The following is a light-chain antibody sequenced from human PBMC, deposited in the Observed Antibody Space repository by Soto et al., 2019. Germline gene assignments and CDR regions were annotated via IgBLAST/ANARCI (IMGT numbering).Light chain of an antibody. J-gene: IGLJ2*01. CDR2: DVS. Sequence: QSALTQPRSVSGSPGQSVTISCTGTSSDVGGYNYVSWYQQHPGKAPKVIIYDVSKRPSGVPDRFSGSKSGNTASLTISGLQAEDEADYYCCSYTGSRALFGGGTQLTVL. CDR3: CSYTGSRAL. V-gene: IGLV2-11*01. CDR1: SSDVGGYNY.